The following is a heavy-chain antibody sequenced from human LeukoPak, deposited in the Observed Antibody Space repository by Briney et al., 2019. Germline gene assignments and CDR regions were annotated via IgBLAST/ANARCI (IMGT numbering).Heavy chain of an antibody. CDR1: GYTFTSYD. V-gene: IGHV1-8*01. CDR2: MNPNSGNT. Sequence: ASVKVSCKASGYTFTSYDINWVRQATGQGLEWMGWMNPNSGNTGYAQKFQGRVTMTRDTSTSTVYMELSSLRSEDTAVYYCARFGSRSDAFDIWGQGTMVTVSS. J-gene: IGHJ3*02. CDR3: ARFGSRSDAFDI. D-gene: IGHD3-10*01.